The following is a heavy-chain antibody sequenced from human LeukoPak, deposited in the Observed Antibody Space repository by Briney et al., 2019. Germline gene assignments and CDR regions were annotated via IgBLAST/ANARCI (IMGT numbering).Heavy chain of an antibody. V-gene: IGHV1-2*02. CDR1: GYTFTGYY. CDR3: ARGDLGLEWPPRPPDAFDI. Sequence: GASVKVSCKASGYTFTGYYMHWVRQAPGQGLEWMGWINPNSGGTNYAQKFQGRVTMTRDTSISTAYIELSRLRSDDTAVYYCARGDLGLEWPPRPPDAFDIWGQGTMVTVSS. D-gene: IGHD3-3*01. CDR2: INPNSGGT. J-gene: IGHJ3*02.